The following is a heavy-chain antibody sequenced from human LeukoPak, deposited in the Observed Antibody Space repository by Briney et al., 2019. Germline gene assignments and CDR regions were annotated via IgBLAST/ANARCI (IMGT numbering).Heavy chain of an antibody. Sequence: PSETLSLTCTVSGDSISSGYYWGWIRQPPGKGLEWIGSIYHSGSTYYNPSLKSRVTISVDMSKNQFSLKLSSVTAADTAVYYCAKSYGSSGYYGDDAFDLWGQGTMVTVSS. CDR3: AKSYGSSGYYGDDAFDL. V-gene: IGHV4-38-2*02. CDR2: IYHSGST. D-gene: IGHD3-22*01. CDR1: GDSISSGYY. J-gene: IGHJ3*01.